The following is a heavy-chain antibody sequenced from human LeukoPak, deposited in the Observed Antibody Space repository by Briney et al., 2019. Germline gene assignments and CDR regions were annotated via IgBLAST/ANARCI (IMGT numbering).Heavy chain of an antibody. CDR3: ATSREFANWFDP. CDR2: FDPEDGET. CDR1: GYTLTELS. V-gene: IGHV1-24*01. Sequence: ASVKVPCKVSGYTLTELSMHWVRQAPGKGLEWMGGFDPEDGETIYAQKFQGRVTMTEDTSTDTAYMELSSLRSEDTAVYYCATSREFANWFDPWGQGTLVTVSS. D-gene: IGHD3-10*01. J-gene: IGHJ5*02.